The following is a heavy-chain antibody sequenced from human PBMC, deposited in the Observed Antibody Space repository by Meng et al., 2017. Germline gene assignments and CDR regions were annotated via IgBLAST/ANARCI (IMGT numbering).Heavy chain of an antibody. CDR3: HSGWYQAGDDY. CDR1: GGTFSSYA. V-gene: IGHV1-69*06. CDR2: IIPIFGTA. J-gene: IGHJ4*02. Sequence: QVQLGQSGREVKRPGSSVKGSWKASGGTFSSYAISWVRQAPGQGLEWMGGIIPIFGTANYAQKFQGRVTITADKSTSTAYMELSSLRSEDTAVYYCHSGWYQAGDDYWGQGTLVTVSS. D-gene: IGHD6-19*01.